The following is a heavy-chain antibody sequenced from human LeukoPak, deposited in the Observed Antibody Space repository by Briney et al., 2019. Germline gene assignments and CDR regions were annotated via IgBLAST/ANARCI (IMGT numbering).Heavy chain of an antibody. Sequence: GGSLRLSCAASGFTFNSFAMSWVRQAPGKGLEWVSGISGSDRTTYYADSVKGRFTISRDNSKNTLYLQMNSLRAEDTAVYYCAKDGRYYDILTGYYWGYFDYWGQGTLVTVSS. D-gene: IGHD3-9*01. V-gene: IGHV3-23*01. J-gene: IGHJ4*02. CDR1: GFTFNSFA. CDR3: AKDGRYYDILTGYYWGYFDY. CDR2: ISGSDRTT.